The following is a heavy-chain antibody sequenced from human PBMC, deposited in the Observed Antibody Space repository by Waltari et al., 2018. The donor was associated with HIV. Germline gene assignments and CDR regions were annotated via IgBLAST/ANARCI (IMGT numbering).Heavy chain of an antibody. CDR2: VKSETDGGTT. D-gene: IGHD2-21*02. CDR3: TTGDIVVVTDY. J-gene: IGHJ4*02. V-gene: IGHV3-15*01. CDR1: GVTFTNAW. Sequence: EVQLVECGGGLVKPGGSLRRPCGAYGVTFTNAWMSWVRQAPGKGLECVGRVKSETDGGTTDYAAPVKGRFTISRDDSKNTLYLQMNSLKTEDTAVYYCTTGDIVVVTDYWGQGTLVTVSS.